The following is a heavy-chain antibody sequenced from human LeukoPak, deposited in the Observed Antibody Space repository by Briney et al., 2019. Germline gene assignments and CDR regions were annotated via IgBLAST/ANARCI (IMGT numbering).Heavy chain of an antibody. CDR3: ASGYFDSGGPPRYFDY. V-gene: IGHV4-39*01. Sequence: SETLSLTCTVPGGSRNSSSSYWGWIRQPPGKGLEWIASIYYSVSAYYNLSLKSRIAISVDTSKNQFSLKLSSVTAADTAVYYCASGYFDSGGPPRYFDYWGQGTLVTVSS. CDR2: IYYSVSA. CDR1: GGSRNSSSSY. D-gene: IGHD3-22*01. J-gene: IGHJ4*02.